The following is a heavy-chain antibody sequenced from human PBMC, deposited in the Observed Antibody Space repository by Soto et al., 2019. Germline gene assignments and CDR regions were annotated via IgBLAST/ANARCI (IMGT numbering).Heavy chain of an antibody. CDR2: IYYSGST. V-gene: IGHV4-59*01. CDR1: GGSISSYY. D-gene: IGHD6-19*01. CDR3: ERAADTNWFDP. Sequence: KPSETLSLTCTVSGGSISSYYWSWIRQPPGKGLEWIGYIYYSGSTNYNPSLKSRVTISVDTSKNQFSLKLSSVTAADTAVYYCERAADTNWFDPWGQGTLVTVSS. J-gene: IGHJ5*02.